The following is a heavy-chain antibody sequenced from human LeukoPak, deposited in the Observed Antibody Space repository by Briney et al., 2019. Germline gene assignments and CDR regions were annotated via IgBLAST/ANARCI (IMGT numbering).Heavy chain of an antibody. Sequence: GASVKVSCKASGYTFTSYYMHWVRQAPGQGLEWMGIINPSGGSTSYAQKFQGRVTMTRETSTSTVYMELSSLRSEDTAVYYCPSLNGGGDFDIWGQGTMVTVSS. J-gene: IGHJ3*02. CDR2: INPSGGST. V-gene: IGHV1-46*01. CDR1: GYTFTSYY. D-gene: IGHD3-16*01. CDR3: PSLNGGGDFDI.